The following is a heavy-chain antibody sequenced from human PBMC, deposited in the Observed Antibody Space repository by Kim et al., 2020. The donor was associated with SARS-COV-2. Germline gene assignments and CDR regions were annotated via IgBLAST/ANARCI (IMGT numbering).Heavy chain of an antibody. D-gene: IGHD3-3*01. Sequence: GRFTISRDNAKNSLYLQMNSLRAEDTAVYYCARDRVYYDFWRGSPDFDYWGQGTLVTVSS. CDR3: ARDRVYYDFWRGSPDFDY. V-gene: IGHV3-11*01. J-gene: IGHJ4*02.